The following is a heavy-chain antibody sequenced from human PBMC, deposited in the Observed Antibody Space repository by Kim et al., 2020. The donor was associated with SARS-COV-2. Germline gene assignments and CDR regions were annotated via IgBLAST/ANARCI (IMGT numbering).Heavy chain of an antibody. D-gene: IGHD6-13*01. V-gene: IGHV1-2*02. Sequence: ASVKVSCKASGYTFTGYYMHWVRQAPGQGLEWMGWINPNSGGTNYAQKFQGRVTMTRDTSISTAYMELSRLRSDDTAVYYCARVTSRITGYSRQSRFDPWGQGTLVTVSS. CDR1: GYTFTGYY. CDR2: INPNSGGT. J-gene: IGHJ5*02. CDR3: ARVTSRITGYSRQSRFDP.